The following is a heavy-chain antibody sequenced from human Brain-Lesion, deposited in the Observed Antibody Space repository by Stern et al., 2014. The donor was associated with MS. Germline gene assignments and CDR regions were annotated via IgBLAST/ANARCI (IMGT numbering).Heavy chain of an antibody. CDR1: GFTFGNYW. Sequence: VQLVESGGGLVQPGGSLTISCTAAGFTFGNYWMTWVRQAPGKGLEWVAHIPEDGTEKNSEGSVKGRSTLSNENARNSLYLQMNSLRVEDTALYYCARVYNTIYGIVTQRGSGMDVWGQGTTVIVSS. CDR3: ARVYNTIYGIVTQRGSGMDV. V-gene: IGHV3-7*01. CDR2: IPEDGTEK. J-gene: IGHJ6*02. D-gene: IGHD3-3*01.